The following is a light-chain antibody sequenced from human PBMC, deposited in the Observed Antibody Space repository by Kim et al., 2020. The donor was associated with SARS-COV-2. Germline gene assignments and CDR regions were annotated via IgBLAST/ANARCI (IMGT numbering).Light chain of an antibody. CDR2: QDS. CDR3: QAWDSGVV. Sequence: SYELTQPPSVSVSPGQTASITCSGDKLGDKYACWYQQKPGQSPVLVIYQDSKRPSGIPERFSGSNSGNTATLTISGTQAMEEADYYCQAWDSGVVFG. J-gene: IGLJ2*01. V-gene: IGLV3-1*01. CDR1: KLGDKY.